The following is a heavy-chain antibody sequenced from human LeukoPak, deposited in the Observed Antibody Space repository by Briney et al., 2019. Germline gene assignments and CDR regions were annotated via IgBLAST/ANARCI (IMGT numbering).Heavy chain of an antibody. J-gene: IGHJ4*02. CDR3: VSFYETY. CDR2: INSDGSWT. V-gene: IGHV3-74*01. Sequence: GGSLRLSCAASGNYWMHWVRQVPGQGLVWVSHINSDGSWTSYADSVKGRFTISKDNAKNTVYLQMNSLRAEDTAVYYCVSFYETYWGRGTLVTVSS. D-gene: IGHD2/OR15-2a*01. CDR1: GNYW.